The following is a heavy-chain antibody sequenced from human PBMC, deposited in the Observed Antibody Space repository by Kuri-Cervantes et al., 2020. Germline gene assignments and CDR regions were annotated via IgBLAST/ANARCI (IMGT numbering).Heavy chain of an antibody. J-gene: IGHJ5*02. Sequence: GESLKISCAASGFTFSSYAMHWVRQAPGKGLEWVAVISYDGSNKYYVDSVKGRFTISRDNSKNTLYLQMNSLRAEDTAVYYCARDHGSYRTHLVAWGQGTLVTVSS. D-gene: IGHD3-10*01. V-gene: IGHV3-30*07. CDR1: GFTFSSYA. CDR3: ARDHGSYRTHLVA. CDR2: ISYDGSNK.